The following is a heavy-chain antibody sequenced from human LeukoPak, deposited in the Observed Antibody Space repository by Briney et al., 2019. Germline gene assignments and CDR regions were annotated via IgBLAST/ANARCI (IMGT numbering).Heavy chain of an antibody. Sequence: GGPLRLSCAASGFTFSSYWMHWVRQAPGKGLVWVSRINSDGSSTSYADSVKGRFTISRDNAKNTLYLQMNSLRAEDTAVYYCARSSGSYGPDGADDYFDYWGQGTLVTVSS. J-gene: IGHJ4*02. V-gene: IGHV3-74*01. D-gene: IGHD3-10*01. CDR3: ARSSGSYGPDGADDYFDY. CDR1: GFTFSSYW. CDR2: INSDGSST.